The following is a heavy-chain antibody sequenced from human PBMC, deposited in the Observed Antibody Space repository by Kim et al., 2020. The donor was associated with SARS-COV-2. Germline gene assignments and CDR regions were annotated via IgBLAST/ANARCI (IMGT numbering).Heavy chain of an antibody. Sequence: SVKVSCKASGGTFSSYAISWVRQAPGQGLEWMGRIIPILGIANYAQKFQGRVTITADKSTSTAYMELSSLRSEDTAVYYCARIRGELGDPAKSYWYFDLWGRGTLVTVSS. J-gene: IGHJ2*01. CDR1: GGTFSSYA. V-gene: IGHV1-69*04. CDR2: IIPILGIA. CDR3: ARIRGELGDPAKSYWYFDL. D-gene: IGHD7-27*01.